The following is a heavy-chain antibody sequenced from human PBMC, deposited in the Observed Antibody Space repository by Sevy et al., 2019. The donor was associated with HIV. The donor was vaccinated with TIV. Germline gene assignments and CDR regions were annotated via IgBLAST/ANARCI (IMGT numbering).Heavy chain of an antibody. V-gene: IGHV3-30-3*01. Sequence: GGSLRLSCAASGFTFTSFSMHWVRQAPGKGLEWVATISYDGSNKYYADSVTGRFTISRDNSKNYLYLQMNSLRAEDTAVYCCALERLSSNVAEYFQNWGQGTLVTVSS. J-gene: IGHJ1*01. CDR3: ALERLSSNVAEYFQN. D-gene: IGHD1-1*01. CDR1: GFTFTSFS. CDR2: ISYDGSNK.